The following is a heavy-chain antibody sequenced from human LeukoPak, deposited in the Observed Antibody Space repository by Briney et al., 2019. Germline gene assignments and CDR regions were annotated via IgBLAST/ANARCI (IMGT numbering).Heavy chain of an antibody. CDR3: ARVVFKGSGYYYVEYFQH. CDR1: GGSISSGDYY. Sequence: SETLSLTCTVSGGSISSGDYYWSWIRQPPGKGLEWIGYIYYSGSTYYNPSLKSRVTISVDTSKNQFSLKLSSVTAADTAVYYCARVVFKGSGYYYVEYFQHWGRAPWSPSPQ. D-gene: IGHD3-22*01. V-gene: IGHV4-30-4*01. J-gene: IGHJ1*01. CDR2: IYYSGST.